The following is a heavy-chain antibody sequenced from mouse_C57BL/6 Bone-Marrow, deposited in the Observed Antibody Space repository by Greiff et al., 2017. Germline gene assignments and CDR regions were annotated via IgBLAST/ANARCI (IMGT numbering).Heavy chain of an antibody. J-gene: IGHJ3*01. CDR2: IDPSDSYT. V-gene: IGHV1-69*01. D-gene: IGHD2-4*01. CDR1: GYTFTSYW. CDR3: ARGGVYYDYDGGFAY. Sequence: QVQLQQPGAELVMPGASVKLSCKASGYTFTSYWMHWVKQRPGQGLEWIGEIDPSDSYTNYNQKFKGKSTLTVDKSSSTAYMQLSSLTSEDSAVYYCARGGVYYDYDGGFAYWGQGTLVTVSA.